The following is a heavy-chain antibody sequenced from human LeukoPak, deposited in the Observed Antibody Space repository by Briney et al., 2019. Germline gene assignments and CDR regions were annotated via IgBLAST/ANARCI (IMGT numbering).Heavy chain of an antibody. Sequence: PSETLSLTCTVSGGSISSSSYYWGWIRQPPGKGLEWIGSIYYSGSTYYNPSLKSRVTISVDTSKNQFSLKLSSVTAADTAVYYCARVMVRGPRHFDYWGQGTLVTVSS. D-gene: IGHD3-10*01. CDR2: IYYSGST. CDR1: GGSISSSSYY. CDR3: ARVMVRGPRHFDY. J-gene: IGHJ4*02. V-gene: IGHV4-39*01.